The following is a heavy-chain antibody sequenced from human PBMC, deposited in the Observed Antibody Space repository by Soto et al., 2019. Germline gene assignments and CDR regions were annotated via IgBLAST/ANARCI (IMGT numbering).Heavy chain of an antibody. V-gene: IGHV2-5*02. CDR3: AHRSRGYAYYFDQ. Sequence: QITLKESGPALVRPTQTLTLTCSFSGFSLTTRGVAVGWIRQPPGKALEWLALIFWDDDKWYSPSLRSRLTITEDTSKTHVVLTMTNMDPVDTATYYCAHRSRGYAYYFDQWGQGTLVTVSS. J-gene: IGHJ4*02. CDR2: IFWDDDK. CDR1: GFSLTTRGVA. D-gene: IGHD5-12*01.